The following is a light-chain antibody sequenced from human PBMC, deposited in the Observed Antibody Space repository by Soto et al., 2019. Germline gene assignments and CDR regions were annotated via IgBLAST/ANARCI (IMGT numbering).Light chain of an antibody. CDR3: LQDYNYPLT. CDR2: AAS. Sequence: IQMTQSPSSLSASVGDRVTITCRPSQSIDNFLNWYQQKPGKAPNLLIYAASSLQSGVPSRFSGSGSGTDFTLTISSLQPEDFATYYCLQDYNYPLTFGGGTKVDIK. V-gene: IGKV1-6*01. J-gene: IGKJ4*01. CDR1: QSIDNF.